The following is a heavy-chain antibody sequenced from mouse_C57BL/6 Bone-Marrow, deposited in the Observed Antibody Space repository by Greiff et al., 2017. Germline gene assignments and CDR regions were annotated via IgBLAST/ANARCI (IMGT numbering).Heavy chain of an antibody. V-gene: IGHV1-64*01. J-gene: IGHJ3*01. CDR3: ARRSNYVFAY. CDR1: GYTFTSYW. D-gene: IGHD2-5*01. CDR2: IHPNSGST. Sequence: QVQLQQPGAELVKPGASVKLSCKASGYTFTSYWMHWVKQRPGQGLEWIGMIHPNSGSTNYNEKFKSKATLTVDKSSSTAYMQLSSLTSEDSAVYYCARRSNYVFAYWGQGTLVTVSA.